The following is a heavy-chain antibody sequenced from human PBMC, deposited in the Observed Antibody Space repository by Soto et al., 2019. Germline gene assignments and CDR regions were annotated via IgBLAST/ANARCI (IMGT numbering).Heavy chain of an antibody. CDR1: GFTFSSYS. CDR3: ARDSVMMGYCSGGSCYGKSSFDY. V-gene: IGHV3-21*01. J-gene: IGHJ4*02. D-gene: IGHD2-15*01. CDR2: ISSSSSYI. Sequence: EVQLVESGGGLVKPGGSLRLSCAASGFTFSSYSMNWVRQAPGKGLERVSSISSSSSYIYYADSVKGRFTISRDNAKNSLYLQMNSLRAGDTAVYYCARDSVMMGYCSGGSCYGKSSFDYWGQGTLVTVSS.